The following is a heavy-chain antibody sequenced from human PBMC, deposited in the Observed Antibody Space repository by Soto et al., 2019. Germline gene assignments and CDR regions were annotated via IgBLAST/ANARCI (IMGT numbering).Heavy chain of an antibody. CDR2: IYSGGST. J-gene: IGHJ4*02. CDR3: ARDPWAADY. D-gene: IGHD3-16*01. Sequence: EVQLVESGGGLVQPGGSLRLSCAASGFTVSTKYMSWVRQAPGKGLEWVSVIYSGGSTFYADSVRGRFTISRDNSKNTVNLQMNSLRAEDTAVYYCARDPWAADYWFQGTLVTVSS. CDR1: GFTVSTKY. V-gene: IGHV3-66*01.